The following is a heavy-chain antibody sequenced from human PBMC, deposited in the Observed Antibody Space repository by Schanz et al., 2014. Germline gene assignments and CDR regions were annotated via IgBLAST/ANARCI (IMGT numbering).Heavy chain of an antibody. CDR3: AKGRFGELSAFDI. Sequence: EVQLVESGGGLVQPGGSLRLSCVASGFAFSSFAMTWVRQAPGKGLEWVSVIGVDGTTTYYADSVKGRFTISRDNSKNTLYLQMNSLRAEDTAVYCCAKGRFGELSAFDIWGQGTMVTVSS. CDR1: GFAFSSFA. J-gene: IGHJ3*02. V-gene: IGHV3-23*04. D-gene: IGHD3-10*01. CDR2: IGVDGTTT.